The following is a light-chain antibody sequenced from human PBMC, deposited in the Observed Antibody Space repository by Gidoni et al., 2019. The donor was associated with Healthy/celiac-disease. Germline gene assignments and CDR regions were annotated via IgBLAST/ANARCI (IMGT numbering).Light chain of an antibody. Sequence: DIVMTQSPDSLAVSLGERATINCKSSQSVLYSSNNKNYLAWYQQKPGQPPKLLIYWASTRESGVPDRFSGSGSGTDFTLTISSLQAEDVAVYYCQQYYRTLGAFGPGTKVDIK. CDR1: QSVLYSSNNKNY. CDR3: QQYYRTLGA. V-gene: IGKV4-1*01. CDR2: WAS. J-gene: IGKJ3*01.